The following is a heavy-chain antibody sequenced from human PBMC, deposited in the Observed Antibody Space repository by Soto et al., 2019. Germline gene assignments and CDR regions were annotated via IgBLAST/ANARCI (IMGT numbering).Heavy chain of an antibody. Sequence: SEALSLTCSVSSASLSSSTYYWSWIRQPPGRGPEWIGSIYYSGNTYYKPSLKSRVSISIDTSRNQFSLKLTSVTAADTGVYYCASSSPFHYWGPGILVTVSS. CDR3: ASSSPFHY. CDR2: IYYSGNT. J-gene: IGHJ4*02. CDR1: SASLSSSTYY. V-gene: IGHV4-39*01. D-gene: IGHD6-6*01.